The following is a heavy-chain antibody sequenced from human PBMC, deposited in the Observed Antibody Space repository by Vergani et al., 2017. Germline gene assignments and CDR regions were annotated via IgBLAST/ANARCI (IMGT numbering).Heavy chain of an antibody. D-gene: IGHD3-10*01. CDR3: ARHRGSGGFFPSSYFYGMDV. CDR2: IHHSGDT. CDR1: DSSIMTKPY. Sequence: QGQLQESGPGLVKPSETLTLTCDVSDSSIMTKPYWGWFRQSPGKGLEWIGCIHHSGDTHYNSSLKSRVSISIVSSSKFSLSLTSVTAADTAIYYCARHRGSGGFFPSSYFYGMDVWGHGTTVTVSS. J-gene: IGHJ6*02. V-gene: IGHV4-38-2*01.